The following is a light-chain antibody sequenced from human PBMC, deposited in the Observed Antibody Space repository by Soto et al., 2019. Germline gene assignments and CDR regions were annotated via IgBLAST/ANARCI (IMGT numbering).Light chain of an antibody. CDR3: SSYTSSSTFVV. CDR2: DVS. CDR1: SSDVGGYNY. J-gene: IGLJ2*01. Sequence: QSALTQPASVSGSPGQSITTSCTGTSSDVGGYNYVSWYQQHPGKAPKLMIYDVSNRPSGVSNRFSGSKSGNTASLTISGLQAEDEAAYYCSSYTSSSTFVVFGGGTKLTVL. V-gene: IGLV2-14*01.